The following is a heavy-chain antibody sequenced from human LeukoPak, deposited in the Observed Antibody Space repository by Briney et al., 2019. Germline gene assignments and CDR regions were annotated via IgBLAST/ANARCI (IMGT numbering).Heavy chain of an antibody. V-gene: IGHV4-38-2*01. CDR3: ARIFVWSGYYTGPAHFDY. Sequence: SETLSLTCAVSGYSISSGYYWGWIRQPPGKGLEWIGSIYHSGSTYYNPSLKSRVTISVDTSKNQFSLKLSSVTAADMAVYYCARIFVWSGYYTGPAHFDYWGQGTLVTVSS. D-gene: IGHD3-3*01. CDR1: GYSISSGYY. J-gene: IGHJ4*02. CDR2: IYHSGST.